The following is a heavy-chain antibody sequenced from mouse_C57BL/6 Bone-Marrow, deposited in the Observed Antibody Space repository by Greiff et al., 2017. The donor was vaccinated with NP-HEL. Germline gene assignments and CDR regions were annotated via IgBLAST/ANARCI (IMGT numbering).Heavy chain of an antibody. CDR3: TSLGKYAMDD. V-gene: IGHV1-15*01. D-gene: IGHD3-1*01. J-gene: IGHJ4*01. CDR2: IDPETGGT. CDR1: GYTFTDYE. Sequence: VQLQQSGAELVRPGASVTLSCKASGYTFTDYEMHWVKQTPVHGLEWIGAIDPETGGTAYNQKFQGKAILTAYKSSSTAYMELRSLTSEDSAVYYCTSLGKYAMDDWGQGTSVTVSS.